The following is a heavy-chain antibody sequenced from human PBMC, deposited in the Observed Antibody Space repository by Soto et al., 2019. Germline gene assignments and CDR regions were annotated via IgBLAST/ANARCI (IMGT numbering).Heavy chain of an antibody. CDR2: ISGSGGST. CDR3: AKDTLNSSRYRRFDY. V-gene: IGHV3-23*01. Sequence: PGGSLRLSCAASGFTFSSYAMSCVRQAPGKGLEWVSAISGSGGSTYYADSVKGRFTISRDKSKNTLYLQMNSLRAEDTAVYYCAKDTLNSSRYRRFDYWGQGALVTVSS. J-gene: IGHJ4*02. D-gene: IGHD3-22*01. CDR1: GFTFSSYA.